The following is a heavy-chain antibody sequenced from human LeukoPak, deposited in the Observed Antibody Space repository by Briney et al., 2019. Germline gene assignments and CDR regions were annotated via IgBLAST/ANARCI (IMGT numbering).Heavy chain of an antibody. D-gene: IGHD6-13*01. CDR1: GGSISSGDYY. J-gene: IGHJ4*02. Sequence: PSQTLSLTCTVSGGSISSGDYYWSWIRQPPGKGLEWIGYIYYSGSTNYNPSLKSRVTISVDTSKNQFSLELSSVTAADTAVYYCARDPIAAAGTPYFDYWGQGTLVTVSS. CDR2: IYYSGST. CDR3: ARDPIAAAGTPYFDY. V-gene: IGHV4-61*08.